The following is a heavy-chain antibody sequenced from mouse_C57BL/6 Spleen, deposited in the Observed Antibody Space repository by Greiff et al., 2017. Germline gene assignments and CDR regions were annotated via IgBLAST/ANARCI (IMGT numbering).Heavy chain of an antibody. CDR2: LDPSDSFT. Sequence: VQLQQSGAELVRPGTSVKLSCKASGYPFTSYWMHWVKQRPGQGLEWIGVLDPSDSFTNYNQKFKGKATLTVDTSSSTAYMQLSSLTAEDAAVYYDARGCEGYYGGYWYCDVWGTGTTVTVSS. J-gene: IGHJ1*03. V-gene: IGHV1-59*01. D-gene: IGHD1-1*01. CDR3: ARGCEGYYGGYWYCDV. CDR1: GYPFTSYW.